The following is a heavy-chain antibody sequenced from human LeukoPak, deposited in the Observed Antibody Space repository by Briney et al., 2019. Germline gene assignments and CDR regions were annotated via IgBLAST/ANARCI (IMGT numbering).Heavy chain of an antibody. Sequence: GGSLRLSCAASGFPFSNYNMNCVRHAPGGAMGWGSSITSSGTYNFYADSVRGRFTISRDNAKNPLYLQMDSLGPEDTAVYYCARDPYSGNYGNYYYYYMHVWGKGTTVTISS. J-gene: IGHJ6*03. CDR1: GFPFSNYN. D-gene: IGHD1-26*01. V-gene: IGHV3-21*01. CDR3: ARDPYSGNYGNYYYYYMHV. CDR2: ITSSGTYN.